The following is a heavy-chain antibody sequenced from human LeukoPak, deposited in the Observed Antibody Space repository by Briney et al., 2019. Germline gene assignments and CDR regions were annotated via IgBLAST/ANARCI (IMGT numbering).Heavy chain of an antibody. D-gene: IGHD2-15*01. Sequence: GGSLRLSCAASGFTLSSYAMSWVRQAPGKGLEWVSAISGSGGSTYYADSVKGRFTISRDNSKNTLYLQMNSLRAEDTAVYYCAKDRRGYCSGGSCYPLDYWGQGTLVTVSS. CDR1: GFTLSSYA. J-gene: IGHJ4*02. V-gene: IGHV3-23*01. CDR2: ISGSGGST. CDR3: AKDRRGYCSGGSCYPLDY.